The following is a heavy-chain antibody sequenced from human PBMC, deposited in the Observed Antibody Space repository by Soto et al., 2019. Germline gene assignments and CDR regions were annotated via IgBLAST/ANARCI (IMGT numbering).Heavy chain of an antibody. CDR2: IYYSGST. J-gene: IGHJ4*02. V-gene: IGHV4-59*01. D-gene: IGHD1-1*01. CDR1: GGSISSYY. Sequence: PSETLSLTCTVSGGSISSYYWSWIRQPPGKGLEWIGYIYYSGSTKYNPSLKSRVTISVDTSKNQFSLKLGSVTAADTAVYYCARDHDRLDYWGQGTLVTVSS. CDR3: ARDHDRLDY.